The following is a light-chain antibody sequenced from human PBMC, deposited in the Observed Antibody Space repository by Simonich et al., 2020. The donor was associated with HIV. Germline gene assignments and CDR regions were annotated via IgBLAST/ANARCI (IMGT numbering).Light chain of an antibody. Sequence: QSALTQPRSVSGSPGQSVTISCTGTSSDVGGYNYVSWYQQHPGKAPKLMIYEVSKWPSGVPDRFSGSKSGNTASLTISGLQAEDEADYYCQSYDSSLRRVFGGGTKLTVL. CDR1: SSDVGGYNY. V-gene: IGLV2-11*01. J-gene: IGLJ3*02. CDR2: EVS. CDR3: QSYDSSLRRV.